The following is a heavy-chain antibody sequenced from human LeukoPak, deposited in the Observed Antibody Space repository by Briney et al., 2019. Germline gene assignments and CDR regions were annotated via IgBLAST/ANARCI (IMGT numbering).Heavy chain of an antibody. CDR3: ARERDRGTEVADHFDH. D-gene: IGHD6-19*01. CDR2: FSGSGGYT. Sequence: GGSLKLSCAASGFTFSPYSMVWVREATGGGLEWVSAFSGSGGYTVYADYVKGRFTISRDNTDKTQYMQMNRLSAEGTAVYHCARERDRGTEVADHFDHWGQGTLVTVSS. V-gene: IGHV3-23*01. J-gene: IGHJ4*02. CDR1: GFTFSPYS.